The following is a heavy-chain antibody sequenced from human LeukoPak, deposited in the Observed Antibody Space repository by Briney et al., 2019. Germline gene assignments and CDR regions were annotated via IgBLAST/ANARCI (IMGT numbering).Heavy chain of an antibody. V-gene: IGHV1-3*01. D-gene: IGHD5-12*01. J-gene: IGHJ4*02. CDR2: INPGNGDT. CDR3: ARTSHYVDIAATIPYGIYYFDY. Sequence: ASVKVSCKTSGYSFTSQDMHWVRQAPGQSLEWMGCINPGNGDTNYAQKLQGRVTMTTDTSTSTAYMELRSLRSDDTAVYYCARTSHYVDIAATIPYGIYYFDYWGQGTLVTVSS. CDR1: GYSFTSQD.